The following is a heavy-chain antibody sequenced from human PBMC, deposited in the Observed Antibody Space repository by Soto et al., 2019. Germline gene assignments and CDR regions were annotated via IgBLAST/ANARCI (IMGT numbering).Heavy chain of an antibody. Sequence: QVHLVESGGGVVQPGRSLRLSCEASGFTFSNYVTHWVRQAPGEGLEWVAHISYDGSNEHYTDSVKGRFTISRDNSKNMVFLHMNSLRPEDTAVYHCAKDTYFRDSSGYYVFDYWGQGTLVTVSS. CDR3: AKDTYFRDSSGYYVFDY. D-gene: IGHD3-22*01. CDR1: GFTFSNYV. J-gene: IGHJ4*02. CDR2: ISYDGSNE. V-gene: IGHV3-30*18.